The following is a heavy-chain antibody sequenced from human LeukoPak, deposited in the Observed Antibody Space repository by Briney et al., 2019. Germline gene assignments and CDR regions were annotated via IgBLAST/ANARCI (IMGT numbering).Heavy chain of an antibody. J-gene: IGHJ4*02. V-gene: IGHV3-21*01. CDR2: ISSSSSYI. Sequence: GGSLRLSCAASGFTFSSYSMNWVRQAPGKGLEWVSSISSSSSYIYYADSVKGRFTISRDNAKNSLYLQMNSLRAEDTAVYYCARSTGIASPYYFDYWGQGTLVTVSS. CDR1: GFTFSSYS. CDR3: ARSTGIASPYYFDY. D-gene: IGHD5/OR15-5a*01.